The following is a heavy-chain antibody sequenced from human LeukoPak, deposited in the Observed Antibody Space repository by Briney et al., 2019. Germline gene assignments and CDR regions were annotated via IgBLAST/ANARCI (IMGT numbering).Heavy chain of an antibody. CDR1: GGSISSSSYY. D-gene: IGHD5-12*01. V-gene: IGHV4-39*07. CDR3: ARQQGIVATLYFDY. Sequence: PSETLSLTCTVSGGSISSSSYYWGWIRQPPGKGLEWIGSIYYSGSTYYNPSLKSRVTISVDTSKNQFSLKLSSVTAADTAVYYCARQQGIVATLYFDYWGQGTLVTVSS. J-gene: IGHJ4*02. CDR2: IYYSGST.